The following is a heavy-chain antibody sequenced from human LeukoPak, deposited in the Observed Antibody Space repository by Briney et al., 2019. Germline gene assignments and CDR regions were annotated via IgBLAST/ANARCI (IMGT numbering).Heavy chain of an antibody. CDR3: ARPAGYSSSWYDLGFDY. J-gene: IGHJ4*02. Sequence: SETLSLTCTVSGGSISSSSYYWGWIRQPPGKGLEWIGSIYYSGSTYYNPSLESRVTISVDTSKNQFSLKLSSVTAADTAVYYCARPAGYSSSWYDLGFDYWGQGTLVTVSS. CDR2: IYYSGST. D-gene: IGHD6-13*01. V-gene: IGHV4-39*01. CDR1: GGSISSSSYY.